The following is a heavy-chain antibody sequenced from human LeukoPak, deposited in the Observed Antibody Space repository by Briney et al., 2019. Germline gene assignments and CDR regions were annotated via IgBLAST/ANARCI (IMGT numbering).Heavy chain of an antibody. CDR2: INPSGGST. D-gene: IGHD2-2*03. Sequence: ASVKVSCKASGYTFTSYYMHWVRQAPGQGLEWTGIINPSGGSTSYAQKFQGRVTMTRDTSTSTVYMELSSLRSEDTVVYYCARDGYCSSTSCRNWFDPWGQGTLVTVSS. J-gene: IGHJ5*02. CDR1: GYTFTSYY. CDR3: ARDGYCSSTSCRNWFDP. V-gene: IGHV1-46*01.